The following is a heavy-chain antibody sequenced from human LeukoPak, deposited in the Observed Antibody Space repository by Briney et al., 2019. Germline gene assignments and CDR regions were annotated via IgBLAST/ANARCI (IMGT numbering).Heavy chain of an antibody. CDR1: GFTFSSYT. CDR2: ISGSNSYI. D-gene: IGHD1-1*01. Sequence: PGGSLRLSCAASGFTFSSYTMHWIRQAPGKGLEWVSSISGSNSYIFYADSVKGRFTVSRDNAKDSLYLQMNSLRAEDTAVYYCARALTTLSYEGYWGQGTLVTVSS. CDR3: ARALTTLSYEGY. J-gene: IGHJ4*02. V-gene: IGHV3-21*01.